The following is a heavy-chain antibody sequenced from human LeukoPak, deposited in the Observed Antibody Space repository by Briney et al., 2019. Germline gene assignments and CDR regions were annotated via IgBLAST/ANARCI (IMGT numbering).Heavy chain of an antibody. J-gene: IGHJ4*02. CDR1: GFTFRSYA. CDR2: ISGSGGST. D-gene: IGHD2-15*01. CDR3: VGVVIYFDY. V-gene: IGHV3-23*01. Sequence: GGSLRLSCAASGFTFRSYAMSWVRQAPGKGLEWVSGISGSGGSTYYADSVKGRFTISGDDSKNTLYLQINSLGAEDTAIYYCVGVVIYFDYWGQGTLVTVSS.